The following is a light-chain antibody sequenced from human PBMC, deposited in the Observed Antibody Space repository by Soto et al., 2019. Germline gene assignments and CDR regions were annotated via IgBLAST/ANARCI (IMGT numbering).Light chain of an antibody. Sequence: DIQMTQSPSTLSASVGDTVTVTCLASQSVSGWLAWYQQKPGEAPKLLIYGASSLEPGVPSRFRGSGSGTDFTFTISNLQPEDVATYFCQHYVNLPLTFGGGTKVDIK. V-gene: IGKV1-5*01. J-gene: IGKJ4*01. CDR3: QHYVNLPLT. CDR2: GAS. CDR1: QSVSGW.